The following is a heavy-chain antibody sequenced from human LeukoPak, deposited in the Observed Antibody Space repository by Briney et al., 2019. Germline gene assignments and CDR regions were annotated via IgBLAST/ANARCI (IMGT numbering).Heavy chain of an antibody. V-gene: IGHV3-30-3*01. Sequence: GWSLRLSCAASGFTFSSYAMHWVRQAPGKGLEWVAVISYDGSNKYYADSVKGRFTISRDNSKNTLYLQMNSLRAEDTAVYYCARDRIVGAPSWFDPWGQGTLVTVSS. CDR2: ISYDGSNK. D-gene: IGHD1-26*01. CDR3: ARDRIVGAPSWFDP. J-gene: IGHJ5*02. CDR1: GFTFSSYA.